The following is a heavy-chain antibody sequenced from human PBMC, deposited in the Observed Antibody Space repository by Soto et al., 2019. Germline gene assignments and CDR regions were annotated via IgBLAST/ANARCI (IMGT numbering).Heavy chain of an antibody. CDR1: GVSITSNKR. V-gene: IGHV4-4*02. CDR3: ARDDHLVIVPSSLGAMDV. Sequence: SETLSLTCTVYGVSITSNKRWSWVRQSPGKGLEWIGEIYHSGSTNYNPSLKSRVTISVDKSKNQFSLKLSSVTAADTAVYYCARDDHLVIVPSSLGAMDVWGQGTTVTVSS. D-gene: IGHD2-2*01. J-gene: IGHJ6*02. CDR2: IYHSGST.